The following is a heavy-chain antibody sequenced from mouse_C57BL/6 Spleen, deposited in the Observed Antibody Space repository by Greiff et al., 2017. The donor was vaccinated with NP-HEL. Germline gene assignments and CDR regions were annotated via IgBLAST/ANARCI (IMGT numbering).Heavy chain of an antibody. J-gene: IGHJ3*01. CDR3: ARNYYYGSRTGFAY. D-gene: IGHD1-1*01. CDR1: GFTFSDYG. V-gene: IGHV5-17*01. Sequence: EVQLVESGGGLVKPGGSLKLSCAASGFTFSDYGMHWVRQAPEKGLEWVAYISSGSSTIYYADTVKGRFTISRDNAKNTLFLQMTSLRSEDTAMYYCARNYYYGSRTGFAYWGQGTLVTVSA. CDR2: ISSGSSTI.